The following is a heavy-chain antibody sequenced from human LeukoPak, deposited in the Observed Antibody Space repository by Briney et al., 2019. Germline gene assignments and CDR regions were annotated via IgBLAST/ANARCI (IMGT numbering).Heavy chain of an antibody. CDR3: ARGVWPPSVGGLY. D-gene: IGHD3-16*01. J-gene: IGHJ4*02. V-gene: IGHV3-48*03. CDR1: GFTFSSYE. CDR2: ISSSGSTI. Sequence: PGGSLRLSCAASGFTFSSYEMNWVRQAPGKGLEGVSYISSSGSTIYYADSVKGRFTISRDNAKKSLYLQMNSLRAEDTAVYYCARGVWPPSVGGLYWGQGTLVTVSS.